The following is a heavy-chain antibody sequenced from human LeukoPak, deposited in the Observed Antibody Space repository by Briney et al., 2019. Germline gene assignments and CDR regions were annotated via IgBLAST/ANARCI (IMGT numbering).Heavy chain of an antibody. CDR1: GGSLSGFY. V-gene: IGHV4-4*07. D-gene: IGHD6-19*01. CDR3: ARDKRVAVAGTYIYYYYMDV. Sequence: SETLSLTCAVYGGSLSGFYWSWIRQPAGKGLEWIGRIYISGSGSTNYNPSLKSRVTMSVDTSKNQFSLKLSSVTAADTAVYYCARDKRVAVAGTYIYYYYMDVWGNGTTVTISS. J-gene: IGHJ6*03. CDR2: IYISGSGST.